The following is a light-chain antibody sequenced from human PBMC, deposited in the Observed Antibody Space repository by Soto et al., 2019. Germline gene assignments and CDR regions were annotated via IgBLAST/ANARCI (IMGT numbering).Light chain of an antibody. CDR2: GAS. J-gene: IGKJ1*01. CDR1: QSVSSSY. CDR3: QQYGSSPRT. Sequence: EIVLTQSPGTLSVSPGERATLSCRASQSVSSSYLGWYQQKPGQAPRLLMYGASSRATGIPERSSGSGSGTDFTLTISRLEPEDFEVYYCQQYGSSPRTFGQGTKVDIK. V-gene: IGKV3-20*01.